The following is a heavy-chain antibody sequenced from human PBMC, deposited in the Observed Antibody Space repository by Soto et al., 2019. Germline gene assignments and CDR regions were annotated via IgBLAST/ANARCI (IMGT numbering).Heavy chain of an antibody. V-gene: IGHV3-30-3*01. CDR1: GFTFDDYD. J-gene: IGHJ3*02. CDR2: ISPDGNKA. Sequence: GGSLSLSCAASGFTFDDYDIHWVRQAPGKGLERVAHISPDGNKAYYADSVKGRFIISRDNARNTVYLQVNSLRPEDTAVYHCVRGPSHGAFDIWGQGTLVT. CDR3: VRGPSHGAFDI.